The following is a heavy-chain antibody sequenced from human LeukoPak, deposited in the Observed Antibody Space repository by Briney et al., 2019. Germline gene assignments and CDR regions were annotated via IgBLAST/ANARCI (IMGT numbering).Heavy chain of an antibody. Sequence: GASVKVSCKASGYTFTSYGISWVRQAPGQGLEWMGWINPNSGGTNYAQKLQGRVTMTRDTSISTAYMELSRLRSDDTAVYYCARDLPPRDAFDIWGQGTMVTVSS. CDR1: GYTFTSYG. J-gene: IGHJ3*02. CDR2: INPNSGGT. V-gene: IGHV1-2*02. CDR3: ARDLPPRDAFDI.